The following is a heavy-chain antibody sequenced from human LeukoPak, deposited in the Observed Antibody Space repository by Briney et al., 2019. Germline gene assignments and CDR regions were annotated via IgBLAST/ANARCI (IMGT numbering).Heavy chain of an antibody. J-gene: IGHJ4*02. D-gene: IGHD1-26*01. Sequence: SETLSLTCTVSGGSISSYYWSWIRQPPGKGLEWIGYIYYSGSTNYNPSLKSRVTISVDTSKNQFSLKLSSVTAADTAVYYCARVLRELLESLFDYWGQGTLVTVSS. CDR1: GGSISSYY. CDR3: ARVLRELLESLFDY. V-gene: IGHV4-59*01. CDR2: IYYSGST.